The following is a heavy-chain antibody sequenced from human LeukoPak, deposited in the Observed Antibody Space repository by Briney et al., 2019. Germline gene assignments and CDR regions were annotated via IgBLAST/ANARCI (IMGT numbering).Heavy chain of an antibody. CDR2: ISSSSSTI. CDR1: GFTFSSYS. D-gene: IGHD4-17*01. V-gene: IGHV3-48*04. CDR3: ASLFGDYNDAFDI. Sequence: PGGSLRLSCAASGFTFSSYSMNWVRQAPGKGLEWVSYISSSSSTIYYVDSVKGRFTISRDNAKNSLYLQMNSLRAEDTAVYYCASLFGDYNDAFDIWGQGTMVTVSS. J-gene: IGHJ3*02.